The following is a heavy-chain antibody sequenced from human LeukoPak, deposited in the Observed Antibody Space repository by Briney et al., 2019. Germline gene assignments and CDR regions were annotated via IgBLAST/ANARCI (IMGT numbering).Heavy chain of an antibody. CDR1: GDSISSYY. V-gene: IGHV4-4*07. Sequence: KPSETLSLTCTVSGDSISSYYWSWIRQAAGKGLEWIGRIFTSGSTNYNPSLKSRVTMSVDTSKNQFSLKLTSVTAADTAVYYCARIGDSSSSGLDYWGQGTLVTVSS. J-gene: IGHJ4*02. CDR2: IFTSGST. D-gene: IGHD6-6*01. CDR3: ARIGDSSSSGLDY.